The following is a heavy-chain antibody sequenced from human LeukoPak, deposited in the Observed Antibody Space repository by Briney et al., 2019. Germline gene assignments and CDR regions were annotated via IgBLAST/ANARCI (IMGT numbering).Heavy chain of an antibody. CDR2: MNPNSGKT. D-gene: IGHD6-13*01. Sequence: GASVKVSCKASGYTFTSYDIHWVRQATGQGLVWMGWMNPNSGKTGYAQKFQGRVTMTRNTSIRTAYMELSSLRSEDTAVYYCARLGSVWSSSWYQNYYYYYGMDVWGQGTTVTVSS. CDR3: ARLGSVWSSSWYQNYYYYYGMDV. J-gene: IGHJ6*02. CDR1: GYTFTSYD. V-gene: IGHV1-8*01.